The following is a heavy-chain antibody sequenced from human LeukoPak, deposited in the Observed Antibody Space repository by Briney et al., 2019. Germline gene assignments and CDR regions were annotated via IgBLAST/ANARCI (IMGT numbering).Heavy chain of an antibody. D-gene: IGHD6-19*01. CDR2: INQGATAK. CDR1: GFTFSRHW. CDR3: KGRIAVARYYGMDV. J-gene: IGHJ6*02. Sequence: GGSLTLSCAASGFTFSRHWMSWVRQAPGKGLEWVASINQGATAKNYVDSAQGRFIISRDNAKNSLSLQMNSLRAADTAVYCAKGRIAVARYYGMDVWGQGTTVTVFS. V-gene: IGHV3-7*03.